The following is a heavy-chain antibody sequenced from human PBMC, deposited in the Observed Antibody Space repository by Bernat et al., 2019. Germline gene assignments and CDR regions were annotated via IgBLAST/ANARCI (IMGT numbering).Heavy chain of an antibody. CDR3: ARDGEAAAGSLDY. CDR1: GYTFTSYY. CDR2: FTPSGGST. V-gene: IGHV1-46*01. J-gene: IGHJ4*02. D-gene: IGHD6-13*01. Sequence: QVQLVQSGAEVKKPGASVKVSCKASGYTFTSYYMHWVRQPPGQGLDWMGIFTPSGGSTSYAQKFQGRVTMTRDTSTSTVYMELSSLRSEDTAVYYCARDGEAAAGSLDYWGQGTLVTVSS.